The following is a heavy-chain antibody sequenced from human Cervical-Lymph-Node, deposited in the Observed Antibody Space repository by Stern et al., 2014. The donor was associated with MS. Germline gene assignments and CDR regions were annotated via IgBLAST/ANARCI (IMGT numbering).Heavy chain of an antibody. V-gene: IGHV3-30-3*01. CDR2: ISYDGSNK. Sequence: VQLVESGGGVVQPGRSLRLSCAASGFTFSSYAMHWVRQAPGKGLEWVAVISYDGSNKYYADSVKGRFTISRDNSKNTLYLQMNSLRAEDTAVYYCAREGRDGYNPSYWGQGTLVTVSS. J-gene: IGHJ4*02. D-gene: IGHD5-24*01. CDR3: AREGRDGYNPSY. CDR1: GFTFSSYA.